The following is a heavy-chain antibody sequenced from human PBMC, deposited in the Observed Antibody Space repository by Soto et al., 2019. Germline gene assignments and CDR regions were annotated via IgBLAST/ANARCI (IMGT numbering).Heavy chain of an antibody. CDR3: AVGYCSGGSCPFDY. V-gene: IGHV3-30-3*01. Sequence: QVQLVESGGGVVQPGRSLRLSCAASGFTFSSYAMHWVRQAPGKGLEWVAVISYDGSNKYYADSVKGRFTISRDNSKNPLYLQMNSLRAEDTAVYYCAVGYCSGGSCPFDYWGKGTLVTVSS. CDR2: ISYDGSNK. J-gene: IGHJ4*02. CDR1: GFTFSSYA. D-gene: IGHD2-15*01.